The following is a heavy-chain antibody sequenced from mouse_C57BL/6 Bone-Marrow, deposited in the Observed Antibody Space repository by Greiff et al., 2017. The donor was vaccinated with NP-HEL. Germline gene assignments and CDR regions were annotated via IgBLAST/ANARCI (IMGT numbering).Heavy chain of an antibody. J-gene: IGHJ4*01. CDR3: TRDPLNWDYAMDY. Sequence: EVKVEESGEGLVKPGGSLKLSCAASGFTFSSYAMSWVRQTPEKRLEWVAYISSGGDYIYYADTVKGRFTISRDNARNTLYLQMSSLKSEDTAMYYCTRDPLNWDYAMDYWGQGTSVTVSS. CDR1: GFTFSSYA. D-gene: IGHD4-1*01. V-gene: IGHV5-9-1*02. CDR2: ISSGGDYI.